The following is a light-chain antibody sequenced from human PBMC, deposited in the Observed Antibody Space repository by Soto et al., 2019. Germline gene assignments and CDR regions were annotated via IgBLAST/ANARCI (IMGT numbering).Light chain of an antibody. V-gene: IGKV1-5*01. CDR3: QKYKSYTP. Sequence: DMQMTQSPSTLAASVGXRVAITCRASQNIEKYMAWYQHKPGKAPKLLISDASTLESGIPSRFSGSGSGTEFTLTIASLQPDDFATYYCQKYKSYTPFAGGTKVDIK. J-gene: IGKJ4*01. CDR1: QNIEKY. CDR2: DAS.